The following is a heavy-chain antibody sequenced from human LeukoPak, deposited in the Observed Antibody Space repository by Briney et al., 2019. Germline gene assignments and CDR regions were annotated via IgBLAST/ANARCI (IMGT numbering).Heavy chain of an antibody. CDR3: ARAGEYYYDSSGYLDY. J-gene: IGHJ4*02. D-gene: IGHD3-22*01. V-gene: IGHV4-30-4*01. Sequence: PSQTLSLTCTVSGGSISSGDYYWSWIRQPPGKGLEWIGYIYYSGSTYYNPSLKSRVTISVDTSKNQFSLKLSSVTAADTAVYYCARAGEYYYDSSGYLDYWGQGTLVTVSS. CDR1: GGSISSGDYY. CDR2: IYYSGST.